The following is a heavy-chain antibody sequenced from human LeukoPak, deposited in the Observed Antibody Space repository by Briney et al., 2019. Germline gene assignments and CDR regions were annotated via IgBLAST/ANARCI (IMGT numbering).Heavy chain of an antibody. J-gene: IGHJ5*02. Sequence: GESLKISFKGSGYRFTSYWIGWVRPMPGKGLEWMGIIYPGDSDTRYSPSFQGQVTISADKSISTAYLQWSSLKASDTAMYYCARLVAMVNNWFDPWGQGTLVTVSS. V-gene: IGHV5-51*01. CDR2: IYPGDSDT. D-gene: IGHD5-18*01. CDR3: ARLVAMVNNWFDP. CDR1: GYRFTSYW.